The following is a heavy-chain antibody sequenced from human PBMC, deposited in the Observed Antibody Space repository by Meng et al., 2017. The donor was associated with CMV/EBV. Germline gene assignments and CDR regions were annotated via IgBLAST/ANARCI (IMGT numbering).Heavy chain of an antibody. V-gene: IGHV5-51*01. J-gene: IGHJ4*02. Sequence: GESLKISCKGSGYSFTSYWIGWVRQMPGKGLEWMGIIYPGDTDTRYSPSFQGQFTISADKSISAAYLQWSSLKAADTAMYYCARHLSYCSSTSCYIGDYWGQGTMVTVSS. CDR3: ARHLSYCSSTSCYIGDY. CDR1: GYSFTSYW. D-gene: IGHD2-2*02. CDR2: IYPGDTDT.